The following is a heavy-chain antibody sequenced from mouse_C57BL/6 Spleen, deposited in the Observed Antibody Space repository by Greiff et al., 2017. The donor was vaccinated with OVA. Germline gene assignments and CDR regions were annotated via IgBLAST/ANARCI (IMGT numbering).Heavy chain of an antibody. V-gene: IGHV1-80*01. CDR2: IYPGDGDT. J-gene: IGHJ1*03. CDR1: GYAFSSYW. Sequence: VQLQQSGAELVKPGASVKTSCKASGYAFSSYWMNWVKQRPGKGLEWIGQIYPGDGDTNYNGKFKGKATLTADKSSSTAYMQLSSLTSEDSAVYFCARGNYGSSYWYFDVWGTGTTVTVSS. D-gene: IGHD1-1*01. CDR3: ARGNYGSSYWYFDV.